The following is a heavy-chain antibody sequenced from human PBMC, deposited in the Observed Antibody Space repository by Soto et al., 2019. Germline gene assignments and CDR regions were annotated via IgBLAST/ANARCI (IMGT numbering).Heavy chain of an antibody. V-gene: IGHV3-21*01. CDR3: ARAVAAASDY. Sequence: EVQLVESGGGLVKPGGSLRLSCAASGFTFSSYSMNWVRQAPGKGLEWVSSISSSSTYIYYADSVKGRFTISRDNAKNSLYVQMNSLRAEDTAVYYCARAVAAASDYWGQGPLVTVSS. J-gene: IGHJ4*02. CDR2: ISSSSTYI. D-gene: IGHD6-13*01. CDR1: GFTFSSYS.